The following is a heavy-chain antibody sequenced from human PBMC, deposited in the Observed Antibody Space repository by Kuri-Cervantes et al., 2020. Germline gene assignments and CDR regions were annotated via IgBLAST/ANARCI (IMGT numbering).Heavy chain of an antibody. V-gene: IGHV3-30*03. CDR2: ISYDGSNK. J-gene: IGHJ6*02. CDR1: GFTFSSYG. Sequence: GGFLRLSCAASGFTFSSYGMHWVRQAPGKGLEWVAVISYDGSNKYYADSVKGRFTISRDNSKNTLYLQMNSLRAEDTAVYYCARLSPGDYYYGMDVWGQGTTVTVSS. CDR3: ARLSPGDYYYGMDV.